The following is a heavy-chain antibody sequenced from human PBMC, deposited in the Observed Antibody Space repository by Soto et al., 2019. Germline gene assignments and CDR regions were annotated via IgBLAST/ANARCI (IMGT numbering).Heavy chain of an antibody. CDR1: GYIFVNYG. D-gene: IGHD3-16*01. Sequence: QVQLVQSGDEVKKPGATVKGSCKASGYIFVNYGIAWVRQAPGQGLEWMGWISPYTGNTHSATKVQGRLTMTTDTPPSTAYMGLGSRTSDDTAVYYCVMVDNYVTPTPQDVWGQGTTAT. J-gene: IGHJ6*02. CDR3: VMVDNYVTPTPQDV. CDR2: ISPYTGNT. V-gene: IGHV1-18*01.